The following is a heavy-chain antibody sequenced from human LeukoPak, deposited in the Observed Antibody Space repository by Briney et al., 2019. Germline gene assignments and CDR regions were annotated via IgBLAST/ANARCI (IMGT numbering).Heavy chain of an antibody. J-gene: IGHJ6*04. D-gene: IGHD3-10*02. V-gene: IGHV3-69-1*02. CDR1: GFTFSIYS. CDR3: AELGITMIGGV. Sequence: GGSLRLSCAASGFTFSIYSMNWVRQAPGKGLEWVSSISSGSTIYYADSVKGRFTISRDNAKNSLYLQMNSLRAEDTAVYYCAELGITMIGGVWGKGTTVTISS. CDR2: ISSGSTI.